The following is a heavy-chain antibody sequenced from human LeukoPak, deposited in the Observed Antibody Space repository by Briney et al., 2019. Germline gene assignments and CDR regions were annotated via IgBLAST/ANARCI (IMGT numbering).Heavy chain of an antibody. J-gene: IGHJ4*02. CDR2: IIPIFGTA. D-gene: IGHD6-13*01. V-gene: IGHV1-69*01. Sequence: PGESLKISCKGSGYSFTSYWIGWVRQAPGQGLEWMGGIIPIFGTANYAQKFQGRVTITADESTSTAYMELSSLRSEDTAVYYCAGLRGPLIAAAGFWGQGTLVTVSS. CDR3: AGLRGPLIAAAGF. CDR1: GYSFTSYW.